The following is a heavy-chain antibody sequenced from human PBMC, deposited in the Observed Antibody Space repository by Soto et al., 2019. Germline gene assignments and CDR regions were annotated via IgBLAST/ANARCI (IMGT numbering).Heavy chain of an antibody. CDR1: DGSISSTRYY. Sequence: SETLSLTCTVSDGSISSTRYYWAWVRRPPEKGLEWIGAISYGGNTYHNPPLRGRVTSFVDTHRGQFSLDLTAVTAADAALYFCARHRRETGTYAPPLDHWGEGTLVTVSS. J-gene: IGHJ4*02. CDR3: ARHRRETGTYAPPLDH. CDR2: ISYGGNT. D-gene: IGHD1-1*01. V-gene: IGHV4-39*01.